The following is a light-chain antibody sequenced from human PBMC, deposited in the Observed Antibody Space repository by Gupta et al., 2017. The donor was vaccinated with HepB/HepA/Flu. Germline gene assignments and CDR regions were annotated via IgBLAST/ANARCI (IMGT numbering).Light chain of an antibody. CDR3: AAWDDSLNGPYVV. CDR2: SRN. J-gene: IGLJ2*01. V-gene: IGLV1-44*01. Sequence: QSVLTQPPSASGTPGQRVTISCSGSSSNIGFNAVNWYQHLPGTAPKLLIFSRNRRPSGVPDRFSGSKSGTSASLAISGLQSEDEGYYCAAWDDSLNGPYVVFGGGTKLTVL. CDR1: SSNIGFNA.